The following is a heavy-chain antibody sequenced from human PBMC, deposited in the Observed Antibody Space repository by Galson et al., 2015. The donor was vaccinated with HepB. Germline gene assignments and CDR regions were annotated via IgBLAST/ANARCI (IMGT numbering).Heavy chain of an antibody. CDR1: GFIFNDFH. J-gene: IGHJ5*02. CDR2: ISNSGST. D-gene: IGHD3-10*01. CDR3: ARAAGWFDP. V-gene: IGHV3-11*01. Sequence: SLRLSCAASGFIFNDFHMTWIRQAPGKGLEWVSHISNSGSTDYADSVKGRFTISRDNAKNSLYLQMNSLRVEDTAVYYCARAAGWFDPWGPGTQVTVSS.